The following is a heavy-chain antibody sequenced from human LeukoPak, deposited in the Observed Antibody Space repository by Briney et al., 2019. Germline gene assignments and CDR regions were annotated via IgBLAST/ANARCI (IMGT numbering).Heavy chain of an antibody. CDR1: GGSISSYY. D-gene: IGHD2-8*01. CDR2: IYYSGSP. Sequence: PSETLSLTCTGSGGSISSYYWSWIWQPPGKGLEWIGYIYYSGSPNYNPSLKSRVTISVDTSKNQFSLKLSSVTAADTAVYYCARSSSEYCTNGVCPDYYYYYGMDVWGQGTTVTVSS. CDR3: ARSSSEYCTNGVCPDYYYYYGMDV. V-gene: IGHV4-59*01. J-gene: IGHJ6*02.